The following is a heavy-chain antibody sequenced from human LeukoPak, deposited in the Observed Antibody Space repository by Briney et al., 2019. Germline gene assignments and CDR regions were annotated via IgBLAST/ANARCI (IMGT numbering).Heavy chain of an antibody. Sequence: PGGSLRLSCTASGFTFSSYGMHWVRQAPGKGLEWVAVIWFDGSNKYCADSVKGRLTISRDNSKSTLYLQMNSLRAEDTAVYYCAKAVAATGHYYFGMDVWGQGTTVTVSS. D-gene: IGHD6-19*01. J-gene: IGHJ6*02. CDR1: GFTFSSYG. V-gene: IGHV3-33*06. CDR2: IWFDGSNK. CDR3: AKAVAATGHYYFGMDV.